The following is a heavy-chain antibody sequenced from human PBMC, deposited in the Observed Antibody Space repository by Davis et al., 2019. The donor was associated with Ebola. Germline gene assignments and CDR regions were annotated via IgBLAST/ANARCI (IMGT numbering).Heavy chain of an antibody. V-gene: IGHV3-30-3*01. Sequence: GGSLRLSCAASGFTFSRYAMHCVRQAPGKGLEWVAVISYDGSNKYYADSVKGRFTISRDNAKNSLYLQMNSLRDEDTAVYYCARGSTMVQGVTWFDYWGQGTLVTVSS. CDR1: GFTFSRYA. D-gene: IGHD3-10*01. J-gene: IGHJ4*02. CDR2: ISYDGSNK. CDR3: ARGSTMVQGVTWFDY.